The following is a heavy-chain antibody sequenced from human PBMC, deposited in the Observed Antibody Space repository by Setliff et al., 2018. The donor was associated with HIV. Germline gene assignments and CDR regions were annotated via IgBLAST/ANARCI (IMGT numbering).Heavy chain of an antibody. J-gene: IGHJ4*02. Sequence: KPSETLSLTCSVSGGSISSHYWTWIRQPPGKGLEWIGYIYYSGSTSYNPSLKSRVAISIDSSKNQLSLKVSSVTAADTAVYYCARENRIMGSRTFDFWGRGTLVTVSS. CDR3: ARENRIMGSRTFDF. V-gene: IGHV4-59*11. D-gene: IGHD1-7*01. CDR1: GGSISSHY. CDR2: IYYSGST.